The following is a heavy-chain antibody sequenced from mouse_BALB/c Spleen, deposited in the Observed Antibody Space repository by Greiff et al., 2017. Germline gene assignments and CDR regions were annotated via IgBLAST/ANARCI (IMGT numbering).Heavy chain of an antibody. Sequence: VQLKESGAELVRPGALVKLSCKASGFNITDYYMHWVKQRPEQGLEWIGWIDPENGNTIYDPKFQGKASITADTSSNTAYLQLSSLTSEDTAVYYCAQDSSGYGYWGQGTTLTVSS. V-gene: IGHV14-1*02. CDR1: GFNITDYY. D-gene: IGHD3-2*01. CDR2: IDPENGNT. CDR3: AQDSSGYGY. J-gene: IGHJ2*01.